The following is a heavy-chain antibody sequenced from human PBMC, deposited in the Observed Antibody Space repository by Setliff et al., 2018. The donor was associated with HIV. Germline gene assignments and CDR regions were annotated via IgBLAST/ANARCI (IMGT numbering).Heavy chain of an antibody. Sequence: ASETLSLTCTVSGGSISSSSYYWGWIRQPPGKGLEWIGSIYYSGSTYSDPSLKSRVTISVDTSKNQFSLKLSSVTAADTAVYYCARGRNFWSDYYHYYYMDVWGKGTMVTVSS. V-gene: IGHV4-39*01. CDR2: IYYSGST. CDR3: ARGRNFWSDYYHYYYMDV. D-gene: IGHD3-3*01. J-gene: IGHJ6*03. CDR1: GGSISSSSYY.